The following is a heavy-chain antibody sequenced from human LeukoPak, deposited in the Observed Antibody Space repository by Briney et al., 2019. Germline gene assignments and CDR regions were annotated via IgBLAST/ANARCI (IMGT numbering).Heavy chain of an antibody. CDR1: GFTFSSYG. J-gene: IGHJ4*02. V-gene: IGHV3-23*01. Sequence: GGSLRLSCAASGFTFSSYGMSWVRQAPGKGLEWVSAISGSGGSTYYADSVKGRFTISRDNSKNTLYLQMNRLRAEDTAVYYCAKDGQNPRITMIDYWGQGTLVTVSS. CDR3: AKDGQNPRITMIDY. D-gene: IGHD3-22*01. CDR2: ISGSGGST.